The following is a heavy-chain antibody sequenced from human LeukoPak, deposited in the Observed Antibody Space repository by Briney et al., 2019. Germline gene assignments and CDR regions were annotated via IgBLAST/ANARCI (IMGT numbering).Heavy chain of an antibody. D-gene: IGHD3-10*01. CDR2: FYHSGNT. J-gene: IGHJ4*02. CDR3: ARVRYYGSGTYPIVGPFDY. Sequence: SETLSLTCAVSDYSISSGYYWGWIRQPPGKGLEWIGSFYHSGNTYYNPSLKSRVTISVDTSKNQFSVKLNSVTAAETAVYYCARVRYYGSGTYPIVGPFDYWGQGTLVTVSS. V-gene: IGHV4-38-2*01. CDR1: DYSISSGYY.